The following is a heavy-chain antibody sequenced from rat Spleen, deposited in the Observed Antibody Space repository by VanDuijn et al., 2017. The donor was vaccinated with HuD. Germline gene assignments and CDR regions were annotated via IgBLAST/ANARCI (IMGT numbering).Heavy chain of an antibody. CDR3: GRHAGYYSGDYVMDA. D-gene: IGHD1-1*01. V-gene: IGHV5-22*01. CDR1: GFTFSDYY. Sequence: EVQVVESGGGLVQPGRSMKLSCAASGFTFSDYYMVWVRQAPKKGLEWVASIDYEGSTTHYGDSVKGRFTISRDNAKSTLYLQMNSLRSEDTATYYCGRHAGYYSGDYVMDAWGQGASVTVSS. CDR2: IDYEGSTT. J-gene: IGHJ4*01.